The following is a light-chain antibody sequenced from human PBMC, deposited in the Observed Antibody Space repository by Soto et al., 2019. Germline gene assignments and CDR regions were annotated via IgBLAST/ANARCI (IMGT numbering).Light chain of an antibody. CDR1: SEDVGGYNY. CDR2: EVT. J-gene: IGLJ1*01. CDR3: SSYTSSNTLV. Sequence: QSVRTQPASVSGSPGQSITISCSGTSEDVGGYNYVAWYQHHPGKAPKLMIYEVTNRPSGLSNRFSGSKSGSTASLTISGLQAEDEADYYCSSYTSSNTLVFGTGTKVTVL. V-gene: IGLV2-14*01.